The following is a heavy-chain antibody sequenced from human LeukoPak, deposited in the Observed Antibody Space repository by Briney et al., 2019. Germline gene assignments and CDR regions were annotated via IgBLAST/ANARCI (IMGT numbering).Heavy chain of an antibody. CDR1: GGSISSSSYY. Sequence: SETLSLTCTVSGGSISSSSYYWGWIRQPPGKGLEWIGSIYYSGSTYYNPSLKGRVTISVDTSKNQFSLKLSSVTAADTAVYYCARSLYYYDSSGYHYFDYWGQGTLVTVSS. D-gene: IGHD3-22*01. CDR2: IYYSGST. CDR3: ARSLYYYDSSGYHYFDY. J-gene: IGHJ4*02. V-gene: IGHV4-39*01.